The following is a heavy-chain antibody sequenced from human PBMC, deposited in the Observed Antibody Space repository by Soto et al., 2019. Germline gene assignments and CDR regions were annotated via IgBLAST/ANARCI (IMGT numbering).Heavy chain of an antibody. Sequence: QIQLVESGGGWVKPGGSLNLPCAASGFSLVDFYMSWIPQPPGKGLEWVSYISINSNYREYADSVKGRHTISRDNAKNSLYLQMNSLRGEDTAVYYCVRGGGGGQFDYWGQGTLVSVSS. V-gene: IGHV3-11*06. J-gene: IGHJ4*02. D-gene: IGHD2-21*01. CDR3: VRGGGGGQFDY. CDR1: GFSLVDFY. CDR2: ISINSNYR.